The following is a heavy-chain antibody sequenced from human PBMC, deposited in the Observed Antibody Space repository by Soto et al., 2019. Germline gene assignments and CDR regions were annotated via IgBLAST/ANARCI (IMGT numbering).Heavy chain of an antibody. V-gene: IGHV3-23*01. CDR3: AHPRGYGVFDAYDI. J-gene: IGHJ3*02. D-gene: IGHD4-17*01. CDR1: GFTFGTYA. Sequence: GGSLRLSCAASGFTFGTYAMSWVRQAPGKGLEWVSAISASGGTTYYADSVKGRFTISRDNSMNALYLQINSLRVEDTAVYYCAHPRGYGVFDAYDIWGQGTMVTVSS. CDR2: ISASGGTT.